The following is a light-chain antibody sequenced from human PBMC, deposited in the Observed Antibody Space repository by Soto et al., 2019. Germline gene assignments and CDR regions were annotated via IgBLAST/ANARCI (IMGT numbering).Light chain of an antibody. Sequence: DIQVTQSPAILSGGVGDRVTITLRASQSISSWLAWDQQKPAKAPKLVIYKASTLKSAVPSRISGSGSGAEFTLTISSLQPDDFVTYYCQHYNSYSEAFGQGTKVDIK. CDR3: QHYNSYSEA. CDR2: KAS. V-gene: IGKV1-5*03. J-gene: IGKJ1*01. CDR1: QSISSW.